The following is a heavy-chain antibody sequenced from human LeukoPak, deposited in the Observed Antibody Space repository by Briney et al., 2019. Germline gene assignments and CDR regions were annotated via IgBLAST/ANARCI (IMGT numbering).Heavy chain of an antibody. Sequence: GGSLRLSCATSGFTFSNYWMHWVRQVPGKGLEWVSRISADVESTRYADSVKGRFTISRDNVRNTLYLQMNTLKIEDTAVYYCARGLDFWSGYPCDYWGQGTLVTVSS. CDR1: GFTFSNYW. V-gene: IGHV3-74*01. J-gene: IGHJ4*02. CDR2: ISADVEST. D-gene: IGHD3-3*01. CDR3: ARGLDFWSGYPCDY.